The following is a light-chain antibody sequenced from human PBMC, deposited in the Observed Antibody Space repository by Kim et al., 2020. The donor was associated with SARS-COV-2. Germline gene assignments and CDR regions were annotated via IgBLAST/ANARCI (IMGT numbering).Light chain of an antibody. V-gene: IGKV3-15*01. J-gene: IGKJ2*01. CDR1: QSVSSN. CDR2: GAS. CDR3: QQYKIWPLA. Sequence: EVVMTQSPATLSVSPGERATLSCRASQSVSSNLAWYQQKPGQAPRLLIYGASTRATGITARFSGSGSGTEFTLTISSLQSEDFAVYYCQQYKIWPLACGQGTGLEI.